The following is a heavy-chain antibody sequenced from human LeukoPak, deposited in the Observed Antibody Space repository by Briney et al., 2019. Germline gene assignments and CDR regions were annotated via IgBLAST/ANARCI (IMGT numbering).Heavy chain of an antibody. CDR3: ARKRSRGYNWFDP. V-gene: IGHV3-7*01. CDR2: IKQDGSEK. J-gene: IGHJ5*02. Sequence: GGSLRLSCAASGFTFSSYWMSWVRQAPGKGLEWVANIKQDGSEKYYVDSVKGRFTISRDNAKNSLYLQMNSLRAEDTAVYYCARKRSRGYNWFDPWGQGTLVTVSS. CDR1: GFTFSSYW. D-gene: IGHD6-25*01.